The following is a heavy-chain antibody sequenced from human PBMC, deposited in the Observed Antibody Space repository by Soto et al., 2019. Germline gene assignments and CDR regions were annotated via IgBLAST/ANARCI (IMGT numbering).Heavy chain of an antibody. CDR3: AICDDYYDSSGVDY. V-gene: IGHV3-23*01. J-gene: IGHJ4*02. Sequence: PGGSLRLSCAASGFTFSSYAMSWVRQAPGKGLEWVSAISGSGGSTYYADSVKGRFTISRDNAKNSLYLQMNSLRDEDTAVYYCAICDDYYDSSGVDYWGQGTLVTVSS. CDR2: ISGSGGST. CDR1: GFTFSSYA. D-gene: IGHD3-22*01.